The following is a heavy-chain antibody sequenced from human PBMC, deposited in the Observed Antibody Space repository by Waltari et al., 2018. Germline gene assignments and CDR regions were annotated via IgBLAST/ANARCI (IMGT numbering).Heavy chain of an antibody. CDR2: ISYDGSNK. CDR1: GFPFSSYG. CDR3: AKDSNYYYDSSGYYYQEAFDY. Sequence: QVQLVESGGGVVQPGRSLRLSCAASGFPFSSYGMHWVRQAPGKGLEWVAVISYDGSNKYYADSVKGRFTISRDNSKNTLYLQMNSLRAEDTAVYYCAKDSNYYYDSSGYYYQEAFDYWGQGTLVTVSS. D-gene: IGHD3-22*01. V-gene: IGHV3-30*18. J-gene: IGHJ4*02.